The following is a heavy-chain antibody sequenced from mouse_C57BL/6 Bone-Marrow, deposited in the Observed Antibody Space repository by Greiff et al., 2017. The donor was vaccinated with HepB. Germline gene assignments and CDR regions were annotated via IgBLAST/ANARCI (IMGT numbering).Heavy chain of an antibody. D-gene: IGHD1-1*01. J-gene: IGHJ3*01. CDR2: IRSKSSNYAT. Sequence: EVKLVESGGGLVQPKGSLKLSCAASGFTFNTYAMHWVRQAPGKGLEWVARIRSKSSNYATYYADSVKDRFTISRDDSQSMLYLQMNNLKTEDTAMYYCVRDIHYYGSSSFAYWGQGTLVTVSA. CDR3: VRDIHYYGSSSFAY. V-gene: IGHV10-3*01. CDR1: GFTFNTYA.